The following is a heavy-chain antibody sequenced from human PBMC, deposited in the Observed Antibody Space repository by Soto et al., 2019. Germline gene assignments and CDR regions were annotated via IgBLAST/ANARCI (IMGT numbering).Heavy chain of an antibody. CDR2: ISGSGGGT. CDR1: AFTFSTYA. V-gene: IGHV3-23*01. J-gene: IGHJ3*02. Sequence: GGSLRLSCAASAFTFSTYAMSWVRQAPGKGLEWVSAISGSGGGTYYADSVQGRSTISRDNSKSTLYLQMNSLRAEDTAVYYCARSLAVAPGAFDIWGQGTMVTVS. CDR3: ARSLAVAPGAFDI. D-gene: IGHD6-19*01.